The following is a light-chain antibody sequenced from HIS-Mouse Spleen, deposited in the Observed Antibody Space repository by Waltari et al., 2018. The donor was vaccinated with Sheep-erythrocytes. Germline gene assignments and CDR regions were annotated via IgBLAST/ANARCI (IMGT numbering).Light chain of an antibody. J-gene: IGKJ3*01. CDR1: QSISSY. CDR2: AAS. Sequence: DIQMTQSPSSLPASVGDRVTITCRASQSISSYLNWYQQKPGKAPKLLIYAASSLQSVVPSRFSGSGSGTDFTLTISSLQPEDFATYYCQQSYSTPQFTFGPGTKVDIK. V-gene: IGKV1-39*01. CDR3: QQSYSTPQFT.